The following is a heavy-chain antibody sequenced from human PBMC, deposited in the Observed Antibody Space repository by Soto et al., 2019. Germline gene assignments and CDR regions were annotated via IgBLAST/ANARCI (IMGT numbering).Heavy chain of an antibody. CDR3: ARVGYSSSSTDY. V-gene: IGHV3-7*01. J-gene: IGHJ4*02. CDR2: INQDGSIK. CDR1: GFTFNNYW. D-gene: IGHD6-6*01. Sequence: PGGSLRLSCAASGFTFNNYWMSWVRQVPGKGLEWVANINQDGSIKYYEGSVKGRLTISRDNTKNSLYLQVNSLRAEDTAIYYCARVGYSSSSTDYWGQGTLVTVSS.